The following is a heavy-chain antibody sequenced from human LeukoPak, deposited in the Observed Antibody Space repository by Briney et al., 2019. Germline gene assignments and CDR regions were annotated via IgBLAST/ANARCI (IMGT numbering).Heavy chain of an antibody. Sequence: PSETLSLTCTVSGGSISSYYWSWIRQPAGKGLEWIGRIYTSGSTNYNPSLESRVTMSVDTSKNQFSLKLSSVTAADTAVYYCARENYCSGGSCYGYFDYWGRGTLVTVSS. D-gene: IGHD2-15*01. CDR1: GGSISSYY. CDR2: IYTSGST. V-gene: IGHV4-4*07. CDR3: ARENYCSGGSCYGYFDY. J-gene: IGHJ4*02.